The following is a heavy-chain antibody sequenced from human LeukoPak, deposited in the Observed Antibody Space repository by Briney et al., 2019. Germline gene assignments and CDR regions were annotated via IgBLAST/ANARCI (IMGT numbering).Heavy chain of an antibody. J-gene: IGHJ5*02. D-gene: IGHD3-22*01. CDR3: AGDLFRFGLYYDSSGYYYGGWFDP. Sequence: SQTLSLTCAISGDSVSSNSAAWNWIRQSPSRGLEWLGRTYYRSKWYNDYAVSVKSRITINPDTSKNQFSLQLNSVTPEDTAVYYCAGDLFRFGLYYDSSGYYYGGWFDPWGQGTLVTVSS. CDR1: GDSVSSNSAA. CDR2: TYYRSKWYN. V-gene: IGHV6-1*01.